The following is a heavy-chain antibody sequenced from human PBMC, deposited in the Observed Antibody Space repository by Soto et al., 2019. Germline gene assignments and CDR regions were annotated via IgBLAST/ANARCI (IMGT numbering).Heavy chain of an antibody. CDR3: ARDPHYYYYYMAF. V-gene: IGHV1-3*01. Sequence: QVQLVQSGAEVKKPGASVKVYCQASGYTFTSYAMPWVRQAPGQSLEWMGWINAGNGTTKYSPKFQGRVTITRDTSTSTAYMELSSLTSEDMAVYYCARDPHYYYYYMAFWGKVTTGTVAS. CDR1: GYTFTSYA. J-gene: IGHJ6*03. CDR2: INAGNGTT.